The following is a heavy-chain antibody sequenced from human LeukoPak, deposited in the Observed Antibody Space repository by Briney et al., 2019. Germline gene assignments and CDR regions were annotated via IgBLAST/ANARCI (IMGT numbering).Heavy chain of an antibody. Sequence: SVKVSCKASGGTFSSYAISWVRQAPGQGLEWMGGISPIVGTANYAQKVQGKVTITADESTSTAYMELSSLRSEDTAMCYCAREVIGTSHCYYWGQGTLVTVPS. CDR1: GGTFSSYA. V-gene: IGHV1-69*13. CDR2: ISPIVGTA. D-gene: IGHD2-2*01. CDR3: AREVIGTSHCYY. J-gene: IGHJ4*02.